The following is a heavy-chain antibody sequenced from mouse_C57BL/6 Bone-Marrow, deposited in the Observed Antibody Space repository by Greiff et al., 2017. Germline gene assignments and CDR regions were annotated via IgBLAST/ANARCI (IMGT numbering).Heavy chain of an antibody. Sequence: EVKLQESGAELVKPGASVKLSCTASGFNIKDYYIHWVKQRTEQGLEWIGRIDPEDGETKYAPKFQEKATITAYTSSNTAYLQLSSLTSEDTAVYYCTRSLIYYGTNYWGQGTTLTVSS. V-gene: IGHV14-2*01. CDR1: GFNIKDYY. CDR2: IDPEDGET. J-gene: IGHJ2*01. CDR3: TRSLIYYGTNY. D-gene: IGHD1-1*01.